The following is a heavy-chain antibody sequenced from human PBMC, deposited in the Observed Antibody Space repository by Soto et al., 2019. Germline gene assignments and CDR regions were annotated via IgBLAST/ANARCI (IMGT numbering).Heavy chain of an antibody. CDR3: ARATWAWFDP. CDR1: GGPFSGYY. V-gene: IGHV4-34*01. J-gene: IGHJ5*02. D-gene: IGHD7-27*01. Sequence: SETLSLTCAVYGGPFSGYYWSWIRQPPGKGLEWIGEINHSGSTNYNPSLKSRVTISVDTSKNQFSLKLSSVTAADTAVYYCARATWAWFDPWGQGTLVTVSS. CDR2: INHSGST.